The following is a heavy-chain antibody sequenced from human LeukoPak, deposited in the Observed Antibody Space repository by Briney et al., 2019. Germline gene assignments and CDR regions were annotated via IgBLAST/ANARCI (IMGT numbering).Heavy chain of an antibody. CDR1: GGSFSGYY. CDR2: INHSGST. D-gene: IGHD3-3*01. V-gene: IGHV4-34*01. Sequence: PSETLSLTCAVYGGSFSGYYWSWIRQPPGKGLEWIGEINHSGSTNFNPSLKSRVTISVDTSKSQFSLKLSSVTAADTAVYYCARGAGTDYDFWSGYYLDYWGQGTLVTVSS. J-gene: IGHJ4*02. CDR3: ARGAGTDYDFWSGYYLDY.